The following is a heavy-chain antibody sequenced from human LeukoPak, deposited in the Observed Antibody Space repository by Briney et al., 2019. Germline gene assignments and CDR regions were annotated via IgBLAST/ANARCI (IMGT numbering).Heavy chain of an antibody. D-gene: IGHD6-19*01. Sequence: PSETLSLTCAVYGGSFSGYYWSWIRQPPGKGLEWIGEINHSGSTNYNPSLKSRVTISVDTSKNQFSLKLSSVTAADTAVYYCARMFLDRVAGSIPGFFNGMDVWGQGTTVTVSS. V-gene: IGHV4-34*01. CDR3: ARMFLDRVAGSIPGFFNGMDV. CDR1: GGSFSGYY. CDR2: INHSGST. J-gene: IGHJ6*02.